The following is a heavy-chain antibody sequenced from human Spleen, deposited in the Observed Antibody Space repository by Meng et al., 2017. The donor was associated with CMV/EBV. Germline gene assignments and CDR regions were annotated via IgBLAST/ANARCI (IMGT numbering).Heavy chain of an antibody. CDR1: GFTFSSYE. J-gene: IGHJ6*02. CDR3: ARWGYCSSTSCYTYSDYYYYGMDV. Sequence: LKISCAASGFTFSSYEMNWVRQAPGKGLEWVSYISSSGSTIYYADSVKGRFTISRDNAKNSLYLQMNSLRAEDTAVYYCARWGYCSSTSCYTYSDYYYYGMDVWGQGTTVTVSS. CDR2: ISSSGSTI. V-gene: IGHV3-48*03. D-gene: IGHD2-2*02.